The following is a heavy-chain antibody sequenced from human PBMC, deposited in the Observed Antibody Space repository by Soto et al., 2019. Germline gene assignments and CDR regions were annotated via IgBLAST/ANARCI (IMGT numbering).Heavy chain of an antibody. V-gene: IGHV1-3*01. D-gene: IGHD3-22*01. J-gene: IGHJ6*03. CDR1: GYTFSDYT. CDR2: INADNRNT. CDR3: ARGGYPSRYYYYMDV. Sequence: QVPLVQSGAEVRKPGASVKVSCKASGYTFSDYTIQWVRQAPGQSLEWLGWINADNRNTRYSQRFQDRVTITSDTSATTAYMELYSLRSEDTAVYYCARGGYPSRYYYYMDVWGEGTTVTVSS.